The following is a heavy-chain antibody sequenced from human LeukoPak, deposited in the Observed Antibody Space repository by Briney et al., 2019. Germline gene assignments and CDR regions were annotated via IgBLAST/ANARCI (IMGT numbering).Heavy chain of an antibody. J-gene: IGHJ4*02. CDR3: ARVWELSFDY. D-gene: IGHD1-26*01. Sequence: PGGSLRLSCAASGFTVTTDHMSWVPQAAGKGLECVSVIYSAGSTSHADSVKGRFTISRDDSKNTVHLQMNSLRAEDTAVYYCARVWELSFDYWGQGTLVTVSS. CDR1: GFTVTTDH. CDR2: IYSAGST. V-gene: IGHV3-53*01.